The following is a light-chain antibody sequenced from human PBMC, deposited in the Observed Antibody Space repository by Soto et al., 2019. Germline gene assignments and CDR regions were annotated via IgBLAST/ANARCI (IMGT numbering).Light chain of an antibody. V-gene: IGKV3-15*01. Sequence: EIVMTQSPATLSVSPGERATLSCRASQSISSNLAWYQQKPGQAPRLLMFRTSSRATGFPARFSGSGSGTELNLTISSLQSEDLGGYYCQQYNNWPRATFGGGTKVEIK. CDR2: RTS. J-gene: IGKJ4*01. CDR3: QQYNNWPRAT. CDR1: QSISSN.